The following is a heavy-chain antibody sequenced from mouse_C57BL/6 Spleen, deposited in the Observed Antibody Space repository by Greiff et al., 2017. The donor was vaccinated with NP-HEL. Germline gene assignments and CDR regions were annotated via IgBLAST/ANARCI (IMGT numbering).Heavy chain of an antibody. CDR3: ARGDSSGSFFAY. CDR1: GFSLTSYG. V-gene: IGHV2-2*01. D-gene: IGHD3-2*02. Sequence: QVQLKQSGPGLVQPSQSLSITCTVSGFSLTSYGVHWVRQSPGTGLEWLGVLWSGGSTDYNAAFISRLSISKDNSKSQVFFKMNSLQADDTAIYYCARGDSSGSFFAYWGQGTLVTVSA. CDR2: LWSGGST. J-gene: IGHJ3*01.